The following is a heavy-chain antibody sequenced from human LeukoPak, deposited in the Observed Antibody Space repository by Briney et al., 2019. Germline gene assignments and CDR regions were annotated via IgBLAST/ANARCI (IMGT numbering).Heavy chain of an antibody. D-gene: IGHD1-1*01. CDR2: IYYSGSI. V-gene: IGHV4-31*03. Sequence: SETLSLTCTVSGGSISSGGYYWSWIRQHPGKGLEWIGYIYYSGSIYYNPSLKSRVTISVDTSKNQFSLKLSSVTAADTAVYYCARVGRGTGTAQQYYYYGMDVWGQGTTVTVSS. CDR3: ARVGRGTGTAQQYYYYGMDV. J-gene: IGHJ6*02. CDR1: GGSISSGGYY.